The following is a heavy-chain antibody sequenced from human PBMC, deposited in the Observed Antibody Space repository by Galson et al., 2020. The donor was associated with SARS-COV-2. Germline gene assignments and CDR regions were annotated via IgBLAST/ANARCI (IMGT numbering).Heavy chain of an antibody. V-gene: IGHV1-18*01. CDR2: ISPYNGDT. J-gene: IGHJ1*01. D-gene: IGHD2-15*01. CDR3: ARSLSLGECSGGSCYSY. CDR1: GYTFTTYY. Sequence: ASVKVSCKASGYTFTTYYISWVRQAPGQGLEWMGWISPYNGDTNYAQNLQGRVSMTTDTSTGTAHMELKSLRSDDTAVYFCARSLSLGECSGGSCYSYWGQGTLVTVSS.